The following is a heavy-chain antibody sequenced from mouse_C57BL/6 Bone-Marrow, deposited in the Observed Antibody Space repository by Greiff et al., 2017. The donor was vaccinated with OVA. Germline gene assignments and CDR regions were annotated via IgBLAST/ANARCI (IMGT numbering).Heavy chain of an antibody. J-gene: IGHJ3*01. Sequence: VQLQQPGAELVKPGASVKLSCKASGYTFTSYWMHWVKQRPGQGLEWIGMIHPNSGSTHYNEKFKSKATLTVDKSSSTAYMQLSSLTAEDSAVYYVARRNYYRSSYYAYWGQGTLLTVS. V-gene: IGHV1-64*01. D-gene: IGHD1-1*01. CDR2: IHPNSGST. CDR3: ARRNYYRSSYYAY. CDR1: GYTFTSYW.